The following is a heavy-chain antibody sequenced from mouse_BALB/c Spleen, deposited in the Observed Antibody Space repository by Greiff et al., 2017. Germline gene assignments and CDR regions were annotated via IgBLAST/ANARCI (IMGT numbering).Heavy chain of an antibody. CDR3: TRDGNYVGAMDY. J-gene: IGHJ4*01. CDR2: IRLKSNNYAT. Sequence: EVKLQESGGGLVQPGGSMKLSCVASGFTFSNYWMNWVRQSPEKGLEWVAEIRLKSNNYATHYAESVKGRFTISRDDSKSSVYLQMNNLRAEDTGIYYCTRDGNYVGAMDYWGQGTSVTVSS. D-gene: IGHD2-1*01. CDR1: GFTFSNYW. V-gene: IGHV6-6*02.